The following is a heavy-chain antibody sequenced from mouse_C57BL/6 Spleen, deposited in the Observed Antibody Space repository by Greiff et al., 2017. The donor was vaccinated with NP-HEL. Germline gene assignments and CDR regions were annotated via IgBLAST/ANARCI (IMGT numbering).Heavy chain of an antibody. Sequence: QVQLQQPGAEPVKPGASVKLSCKASGYTLTSYWMQWVKQRPGQGLEWIGEIYPSDSYTNYNQKFKGKATLTVDTSSSTAYMQLSSLTSEDSAVYYWARTGTRGFAYWGQGTLVTVSA. CDR2: IYPSDSYT. CDR3: ARTGTRGFAY. V-gene: IGHV1-50*01. D-gene: IGHD3-3*01. CDR1: GYTLTSYW. J-gene: IGHJ3*01.